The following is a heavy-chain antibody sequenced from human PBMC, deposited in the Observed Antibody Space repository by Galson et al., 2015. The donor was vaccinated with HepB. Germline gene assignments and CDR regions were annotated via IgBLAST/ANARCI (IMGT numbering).Heavy chain of an antibody. J-gene: IGHJ6*02. Sequence: SLRLSCAASGFTFSSYAMSWVRQAPGKGLEWVSAISGSGGSTYYADSVKGRFTISRDNSKNTLYLQMNSLRAEDTAVYYCAKAKMGYYYGMDVWGQGTTVTVSS. D-gene: IGHD5-24*01. CDR3: AKAKMGYYYGMDV. CDR2: ISGSGGST. CDR1: GFTFSSYA. V-gene: IGHV3-23*01.